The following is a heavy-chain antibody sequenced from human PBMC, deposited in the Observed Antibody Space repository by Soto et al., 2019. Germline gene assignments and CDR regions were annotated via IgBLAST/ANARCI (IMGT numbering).Heavy chain of an antibody. D-gene: IGHD5-12*01. CDR2: IYYSGTT. V-gene: IGHV4-61*01. Sequence: PSETLSLTCAVSGDSVSNYNYYWIWIRQPPWKGVEGIGYIYYSGTTNYNSYLKSRVTISVDRSKNQFSLKLSSVTAADTALYYCARTDSPTLTFHHWGQGTLVTVSS. CDR1: GDSVSNYNYY. J-gene: IGHJ1*01. CDR3: ARTDSPTLTFHH.